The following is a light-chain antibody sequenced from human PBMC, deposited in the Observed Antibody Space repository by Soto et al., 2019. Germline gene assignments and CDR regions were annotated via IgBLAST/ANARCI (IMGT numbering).Light chain of an antibody. CDR1: QSVLYSPNNKNY. CDR2: WAS. Sequence: DIVMTHSPDSLAVSLGERATINCKSSQSVLYSPNNKNYLAWYQQKPGQPPKLLIYWASTRESGVPDRFSGSGSGTDFTLTISSLQAEDVAVYYCQQYYSTPAFGGGTKVDIK. V-gene: IGKV4-1*01. J-gene: IGKJ4*01. CDR3: QQYYSTPA.